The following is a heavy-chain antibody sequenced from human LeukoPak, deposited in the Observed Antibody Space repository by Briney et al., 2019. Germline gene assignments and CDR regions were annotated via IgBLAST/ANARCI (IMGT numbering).Heavy chain of an antibody. V-gene: IGHV3-74*01. Sequence: GGSLRFSCAASGFTFSSYWMHWVRQAPGKGLVWVSRINSDGSSTSYADSVKGRFTISRDNAKNTLYLQMNSLRAEDTAVYYCASPRKTYSSSSLDYWGQGTLVTVSS. D-gene: IGHD6-6*01. CDR2: INSDGSST. CDR3: ASPRKTYSSSSLDY. J-gene: IGHJ4*02. CDR1: GFTFSSYW.